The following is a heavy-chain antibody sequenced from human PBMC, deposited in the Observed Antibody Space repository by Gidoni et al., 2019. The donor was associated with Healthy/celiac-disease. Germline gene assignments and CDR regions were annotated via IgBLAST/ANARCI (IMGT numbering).Heavy chain of an antibody. Sequence: QVQLQQWGAGLLTPSETLSLTCAVYGGSFSGYYWSWIRQPPGKGLEWIGEINHSGSTNYNPSLKSRVTISVDTSKNQFSLKLSSVTAADTAVYYCAAREMATTNYYYYYGMDVWGQGTTVTVSS. J-gene: IGHJ6*02. D-gene: IGHD5-12*01. CDR3: AAREMATTNYYYYYGMDV. CDR1: GGSFSGYY. V-gene: IGHV4-34*01. CDR2: INHSGST.